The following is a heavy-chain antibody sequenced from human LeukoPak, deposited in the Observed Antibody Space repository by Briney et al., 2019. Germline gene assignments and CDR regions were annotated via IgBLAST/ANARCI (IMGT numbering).Heavy chain of an antibody. CDR3: ARQGGEFYDYVWGSYRFLDY. D-gene: IGHD3-16*02. CDR2: IYHSGTT. J-gene: IGHJ4*02. Sequence: PSETLSLTCSVSGGSISNSYWSWIRQPPGKGLEWIGYIYHSGTTNYAPSLKSRVTISLDTSKNQFSLRLNSVTAADTAVYFCARQGGEFYDYVWGSYRFLDYWGQGILVTVSA. CDR1: GGSISNSY. V-gene: IGHV4-59*08.